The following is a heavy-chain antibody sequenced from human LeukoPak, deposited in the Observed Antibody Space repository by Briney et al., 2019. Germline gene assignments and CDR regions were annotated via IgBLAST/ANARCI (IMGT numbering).Heavy chain of an antibody. V-gene: IGHV4-39*07. J-gene: IGHJ6*03. CDR1: GGSISSSSYY. D-gene: IGHD2/OR15-2a*01. CDR3: ARNIVQEGYYYYYYMDV. Sequence: SETLSLTCTVSGGSISSSSYYWGWIRQPPGKGLEWIGSIYYSGSTYYNPSLKSRVTISVDTSKNQFSLKLSSVTAADTAVYYCARNIVQEGYYYYYYMDVWGKGTTVTVSS. CDR2: IYYSGST.